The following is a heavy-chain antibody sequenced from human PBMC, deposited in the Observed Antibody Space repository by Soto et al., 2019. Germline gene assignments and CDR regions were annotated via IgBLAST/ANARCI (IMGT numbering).Heavy chain of an antibody. CDR2: IGASGGGI. D-gene: IGHD3-3*01. J-gene: IGHJ4*02. V-gene: IGHV3-23*01. CDR3: AKARFLEWLLLFDY. CDR1: GFTFSNYA. Sequence: GGSLRLSWAPSGFTFSNYALIWVPQAPGKGPEWVSIIGASGGGISYADSVKGRFTISRDISNNTLYLQMNSLRAEDTAIYYCAKARFLEWLLLFDYWGQGIQVTVSS.